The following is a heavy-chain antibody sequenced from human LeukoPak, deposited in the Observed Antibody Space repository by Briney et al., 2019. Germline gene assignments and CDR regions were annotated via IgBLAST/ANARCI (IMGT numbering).Heavy chain of an antibody. CDR3: ARESGWYYDY. J-gene: IGHJ4*02. V-gene: IGHV1-2*02. D-gene: IGHD6-19*01. CDR1: GYTFTGYY. Sequence: ASVKVSCKASGYTFTGYYMHWVRQAPGQGLKWMGWINPNSGGTKYAQKFQGRVTMTRDTSISTAYMELSRLRSDDTAMYYCARESGWYYDYWGQGTLVTVSS. CDR2: INPNSGGT.